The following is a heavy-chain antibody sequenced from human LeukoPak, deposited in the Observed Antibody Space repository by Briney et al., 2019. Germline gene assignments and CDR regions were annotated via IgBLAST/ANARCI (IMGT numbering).Heavy chain of an antibody. V-gene: IGHV3-23*01. D-gene: IGHD3-22*01. J-gene: IGHJ4*02. CDR2: ISGSGRDT. Sequence: GGSLRLSCAASGFTVTDYAMSWVRQAPGKGLEWVSAISGSGRDTYYADSVKGRFAISRDTSKNTLSLQMHSLRVEDTAVYYCAKVVNSGDYYYFDYWGQGTLVTVSS. CDR3: AKVVNSGDYYYFDY. CDR1: GFTVTDYA.